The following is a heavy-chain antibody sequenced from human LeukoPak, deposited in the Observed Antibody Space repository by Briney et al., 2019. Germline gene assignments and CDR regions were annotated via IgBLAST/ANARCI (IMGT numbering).Heavy chain of an antibody. CDR1: GFAVSSNY. Sequence: GGSLRLSCAASGFAVSSNYMSWVRQAPGKGLEWVSSISSSSSYIYYADSVKGRFTISRDNAKNSLYLQMNSLRAEDTAVYYCARDRNNPNSSSWYAYWYFDLWGRGTLVTVSS. CDR2: ISSSSSYI. J-gene: IGHJ2*01. D-gene: IGHD6-13*01. V-gene: IGHV3-21*01. CDR3: ARDRNNPNSSSWYAYWYFDL.